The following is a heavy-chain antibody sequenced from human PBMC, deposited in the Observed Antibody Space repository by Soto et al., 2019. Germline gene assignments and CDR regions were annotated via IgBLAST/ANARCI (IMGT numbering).Heavy chain of an antibody. Sequence: GESLKISCTASGFTFSSYSMNWVRQAPGKGLEWVSSISGNSIHIIYVDSVRGRFTISRDDAKNSLFLQMSSLRADDTAVYYCARFETMTPSGGDYWGQGTQVTVSS. J-gene: IGHJ4*02. V-gene: IGHV3-21*06. CDR3: ARFETMTPSGGDY. CDR1: GFTFSSYS. CDR2: ISGNSIHI. D-gene: IGHD3-10*01.